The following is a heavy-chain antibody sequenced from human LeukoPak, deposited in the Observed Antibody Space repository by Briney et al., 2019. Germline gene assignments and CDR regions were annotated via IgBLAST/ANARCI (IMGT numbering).Heavy chain of an antibody. J-gene: IGHJ3*02. CDR3: TKSAGMGAFDI. V-gene: IGHV3-23*01. D-gene: IGHD6-13*01. CDR1: GFSFSNYA. CDR2: IRDSGSST. Sequence: PGGSLRLSCAASGFSFSNYAMSWVRQAPGKGLEWVSGIRDSGSSTYYADSVKGRFTISRDNSKNTLYLQMNSLRAEDTAICYCTKSAGMGAFDIWGQGTMVTVSS.